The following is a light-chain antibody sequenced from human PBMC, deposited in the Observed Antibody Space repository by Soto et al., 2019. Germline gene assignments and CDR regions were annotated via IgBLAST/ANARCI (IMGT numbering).Light chain of an antibody. CDR1: QSVSSY. Sequence: ENVFTQSPASLCLSPGERGTLSFRASQSVSSYLAWYQQKPGQAPRLLIYDASNRATGIPARFSGSGSGTDFTLTISSLEPEDFAVYYCQQRSNWPLTFGQGTRLEIK. CDR3: QQRSNWPLT. J-gene: IGKJ5*01. CDR2: DAS. V-gene: IGKV3-11*01.